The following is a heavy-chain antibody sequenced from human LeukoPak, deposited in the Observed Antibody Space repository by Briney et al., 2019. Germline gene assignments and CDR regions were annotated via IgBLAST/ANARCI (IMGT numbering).Heavy chain of an antibody. CDR2: IIPILGIA. Sequence: EAPVKVSCKASGGTFSSYAISWVRQAPGQGLEWMGRIIPILGIANYAQKFQGRVTITADKSTSTAYMELSSLRSEDTAVYYCARERVFSDEYNWFDPWGQGTLVTVSS. V-gene: IGHV1-69*04. J-gene: IGHJ5*02. CDR1: GGTFSSYA. D-gene: IGHD6-6*01. CDR3: ARERVFSDEYNWFDP.